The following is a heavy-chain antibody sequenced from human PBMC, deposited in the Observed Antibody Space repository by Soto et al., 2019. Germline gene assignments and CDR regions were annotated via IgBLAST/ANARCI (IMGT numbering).Heavy chain of an antibody. J-gene: IGHJ4*01. D-gene: IGHD5-18*01. CDR3: AKDGLGAYSYGSYYFDY. Sequence: GGSLRLSCAASGFVFSSYAMSWVRQAPGKGLEWVSTISTSGGSTYYADSVKGRFTISRDNSKNTLYLQMNSLRAEDTAVYYCAKDGLGAYSYGSYYFDYWGQGTLVTVSS. CDR1: GFVFSSYA. CDR2: ISTSGGST. V-gene: IGHV3-23*01.